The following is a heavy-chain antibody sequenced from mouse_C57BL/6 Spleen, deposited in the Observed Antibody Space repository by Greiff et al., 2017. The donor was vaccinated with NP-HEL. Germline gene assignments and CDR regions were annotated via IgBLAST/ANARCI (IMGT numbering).Heavy chain of an antibody. CDR2: IHPSDSAT. D-gene: IGHD1-1*01. V-gene: IGHV1-74*01. CDR3: AIICPYYYEDY. J-gene: IGHJ2*01. Sequence: QVQLQQPGAELVKPGASVKVSCKASGYTFTSYWMHWVKQRPGQGLEWIGRIHPSDSATNYNQKFKGKATLTVDKSSSTAYMQLSSLTSEDAAFYDCAIICPYYYEDYWGQGTTLTVSA. CDR1: GYTFTSYW.